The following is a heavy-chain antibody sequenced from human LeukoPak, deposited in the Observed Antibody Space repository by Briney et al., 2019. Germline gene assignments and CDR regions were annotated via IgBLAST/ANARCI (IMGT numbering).Heavy chain of an antibody. CDR1: GFTFSSTW. CDR2: ITSGGRTT. V-gene: IGHV3-74*01. D-gene: IGHD3-10*02. CDR3: AELGITMIGGV. J-gene: IGHJ6*04. Sequence: GGSLRLSCLASGFTFSSTWMHWFRQGAGKGLVWVSRITSGGRTTNYADSVKGRFTISRDNAKNSLYLQMNSLRAEDTAVYYCAELGITMIGGVWGKGTTVTISS.